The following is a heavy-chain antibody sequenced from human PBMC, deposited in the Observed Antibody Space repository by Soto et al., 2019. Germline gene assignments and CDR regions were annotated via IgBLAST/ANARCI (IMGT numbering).Heavy chain of an antibody. Sequence: ASVKVSCKASGYTFTGYYRHWVRQAPGQGLEWMGWINPNSGGTNYAQKFQGRVTMTRDTSISTAYMELSRLRSDDTAVYYCATGDILLMVYRMGSMYKWFDPWGQGTLVTVSS. J-gene: IGHJ5*02. V-gene: IGHV1-2*02. CDR1: GYTFTGYY. CDR2: INPNSGGT. D-gene: IGHD2-8*01. CDR3: ATGDILLMVYRMGSMYKWFDP.